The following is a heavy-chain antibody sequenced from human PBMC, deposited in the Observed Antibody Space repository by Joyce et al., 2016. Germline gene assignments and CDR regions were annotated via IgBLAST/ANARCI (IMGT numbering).Heavy chain of an antibody. Sequence: QVQLQQWGAGLLKPSETLSLTCAVYGGSFSGYYWSWIRQPTGKGLEWIGEINHSGSTNNNPSLKRRVTISVDTSKNQFSLKLSSVTAADTAVYYCARGPRSNWGLVWFDPWGQGTLVTVSS. CDR1: GGSFSGYY. CDR3: ARGPRSNWGLVWFDP. V-gene: IGHV4-34*01. D-gene: IGHD7-27*01. CDR2: INHSGST. J-gene: IGHJ5*02.